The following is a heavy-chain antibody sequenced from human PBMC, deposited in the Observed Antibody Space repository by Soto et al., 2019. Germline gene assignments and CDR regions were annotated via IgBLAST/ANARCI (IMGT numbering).Heavy chain of an antibody. V-gene: IGHV3-11*01. Sequence: GGSLRLSCAASGFTFSDYYMSWIRQAPGRGLEWLSYISGSGNTIYYADSVKGRFTISRDNAKNSLYLQMNSLRAEDTAVYYCASALRPTAMFDYWGQGTLVTVSS. CDR3: ASALRPTAMFDY. J-gene: IGHJ4*02. CDR2: ISGSGNTI. D-gene: IGHD2-2*01. CDR1: GFTFSDYY.